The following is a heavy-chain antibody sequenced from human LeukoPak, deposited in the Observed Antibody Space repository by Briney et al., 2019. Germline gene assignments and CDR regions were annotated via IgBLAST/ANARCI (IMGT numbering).Heavy chain of an antibody. V-gene: IGHV3-48*03. CDR3: ARDSYYGGTQDY. CDR1: GFLFSNYE. CDR2: ISTSGGTI. Sequence: GGSLGLSCAASGFLFSNYEMNWGRQAPGKGLEWASYISTSGGTIYYADSVKGRFTISRDNAKNSLYLQMNSLRAEDTAVYYCARDSYYGGTQDYWGRGTLVTVSS. D-gene: IGHD4-23*01. J-gene: IGHJ4*02.